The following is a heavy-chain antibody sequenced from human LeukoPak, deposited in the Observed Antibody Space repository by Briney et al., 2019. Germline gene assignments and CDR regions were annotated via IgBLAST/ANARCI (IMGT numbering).Heavy chain of an antibody. D-gene: IGHD1-26*01. CDR2: INPNSGDT. CDR3: ARDFYSCYFDY. V-gene: IGHV1-2*02. J-gene: IGHJ4*02. Sequence: ASVTVSCKASGYTFTDYYIHWVRQAPGKGLEWMGWINPNSGDTNYAQRFQGRVTMTSDTSLTTAYMELSRLRSDDTAVYYCARDFYSCYFDYWGQGTLVTVSS. CDR1: GYTFTDYY.